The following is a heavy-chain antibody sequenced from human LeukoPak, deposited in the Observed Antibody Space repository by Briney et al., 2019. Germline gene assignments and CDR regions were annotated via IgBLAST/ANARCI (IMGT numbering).Heavy chain of an antibody. J-gene: IGHJ4*02. CDR3: ARDLGQLRGY. CDR2: ISYDGSNK. CDR1: GFTFSSYA. D-gene: IGHD1-7*01. Sequence: GGSLRLSCAASGFTFSSYAMHWVRQAPGKGLEWVAVISYDGSNKYYADSVKGRFTISRDNSKNTLYLRMNSLRAEDTAVYYCARDLGQLRGYWGQGTLVTVSS. V-gene: IGHV3-30*04.